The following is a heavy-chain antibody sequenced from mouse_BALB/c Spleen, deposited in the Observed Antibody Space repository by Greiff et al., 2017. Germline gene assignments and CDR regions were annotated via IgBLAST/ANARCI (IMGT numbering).Heavy chain of an antibody. Sequence: QVQLQQSGPGLVQPSQSLSITCTVSGFSLTSYGVHWVRQSPGKGLEWLGVIWSGGSTDYNAAFISRLSISKDNSKSQVFFKMNSLQADDTAIYYCARNFGNYPYWYFDVWGAGTTVTVSS. J-gene: IGHJ1*01. CDR1: GFSLTSYG. V-gene: IGHV2-4-1*01. D-gene: IGHD2-1*01. CDR3: ARNFGNYPYWYFDV. CDR2: IWSGGST.